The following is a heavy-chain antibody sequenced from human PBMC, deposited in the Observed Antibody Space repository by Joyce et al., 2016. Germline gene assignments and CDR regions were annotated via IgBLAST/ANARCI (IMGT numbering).Heavy chain of an antibody. CDR1: GGSLSGYY. V-gene: IGHV4-34*01. Sequence: QVQLQEWGAGLLKPSETLSLTCAVYGGSLSGYYWSWIRQAPGMGLEWIGEVNDGGRTNYDPTLKSRATTSMNTSKNQFSLMLTTVTAADTAVYFCARARRGIILARGEMGEYLQHWGRGTVVIVSS. CDR3: ARARRGIILARGEMGEYLQH. CDR2: VNDGGRT. J-gene: IGHJ1*01. D-gene: IGHD3-10*01.